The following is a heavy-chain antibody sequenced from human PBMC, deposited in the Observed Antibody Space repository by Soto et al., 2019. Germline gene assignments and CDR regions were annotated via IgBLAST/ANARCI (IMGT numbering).Heavy chain of an antibody. CDR1: GGSISTYY. V-gene: IGHV4-59*08. Sequence: PXETLSLTCTVSGGSISTYYWNWIRQPPGKGLEWIGYIYYGGSANYNPSLKSRVTISVDTSKKQFSLKLSSVTAADTAVYYCARGGHCTNGVCSALDYWGQGTLVTVSS. CDR2: IYYGGSA. J-gene: IGHJ4*02. D-gene: IGHD2-8*01. CDR3: ARGGHCTNGVCSALDY.